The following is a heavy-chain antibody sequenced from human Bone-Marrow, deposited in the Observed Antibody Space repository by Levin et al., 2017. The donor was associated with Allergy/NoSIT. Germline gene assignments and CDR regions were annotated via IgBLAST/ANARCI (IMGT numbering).Heavy chain of an antibody. CDR2: IRWNSGTI. D-gene: IGHD3/OR15-3a*01. V-gene: IGHV3-9*01. Sequence: SLKISCAASGFTFDDFAMSWVRQSPGKGLEWVSGIRWNSGTIGYADSVKGRFTISRDNAKNSLYLQMSSLRVEDTAVYYCAKGRLHDFGYGLDVWGQGTTVTVS. CDR1: GFTFDDFA. CDR3: AKGRLHDFGYGLDV. J-gene: IGHJ6*02.